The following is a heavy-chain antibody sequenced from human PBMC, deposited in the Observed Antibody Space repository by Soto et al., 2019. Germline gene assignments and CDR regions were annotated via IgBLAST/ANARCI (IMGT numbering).Heavy chain of an antibody. V-gene: IGHV3-23*01. J-gene: IGHJ4*02. Sequence: GGSLRLSCAASRFSVNTYAMICVLQAPGKGLEWVSTTGISGRTTYCADSVKFRFTVSRDDSKNTLDLQMSSLRAEDTAVYYCATVHNTSRSFDYWGQGTLVTVSS. D-gene: IGHD1-20*01. CDR1: RFSVNTYA. CDR2: TGISGRTT. CDR3: ATVHNTSRSFDY.